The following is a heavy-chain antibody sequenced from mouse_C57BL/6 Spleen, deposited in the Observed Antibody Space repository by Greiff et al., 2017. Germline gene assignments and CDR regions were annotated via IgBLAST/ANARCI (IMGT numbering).Heavy chain of an antibody. J-gene: IGHJ2*01. CDR2: IDPETGGT. D-gene: IGHD3-2*02. Sequence: VQLQQSGAELVRPGASVTLSCKASGYTFTDYEMHWVKQTPVHGLEWIGAIDPETGGTAYNQKFKGKAILTADKSSSTAYMELRSLTSEDSAVYYCTREGHLRPHFDYWGQGTTLTVSS. CDR3: TREGHLRPHFDY. V-gene: IGHV1-15*01. CDR1: GYTFTDYE.